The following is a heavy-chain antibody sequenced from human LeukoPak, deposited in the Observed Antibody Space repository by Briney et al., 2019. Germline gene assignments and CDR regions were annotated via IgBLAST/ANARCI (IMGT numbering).Heavy chain of an antibody. Sequence: ASVKVPCEASGYTFTGYYMHWVRQAPGKGLEWMGWINPNSGGTNYAQKFQGRVTMTRDTSISTAYMELSRLRSDDTAVYYCARDLGYYGSGSYYNEAFDYWGQGTLVTVSS. V-gene: IGHV1-2*02. CDR2: INPNSGGT. CDR3: ARDLGYYGSGSYYNEAFDY. D-gene: IGHD3-10*01. J-gene: IGHJ4*02. CDR1: GYTFTGYY.